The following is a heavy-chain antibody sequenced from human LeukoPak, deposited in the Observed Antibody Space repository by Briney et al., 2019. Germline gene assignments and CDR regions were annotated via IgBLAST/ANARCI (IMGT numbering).Heavy chain of an antibody. CDR1: GFTFNSYG. V-gene: IGHV3-30*02. J-gene: IGHJ4*02. CDR2: IRYDGSIK. D-gene: IGHD6-19*01. Sequence: GGSLRLSCAASGFTFNSYGMHWVRQAPGKGLDWVAFIRYDGSIKHYADSVKGRFTISRDNSKNTVSLQMNSLRPEDTAVYYCGKGTSTSGCPDYWGQGTLVTVSS. CDR3: GKGTSTSGCPDY.